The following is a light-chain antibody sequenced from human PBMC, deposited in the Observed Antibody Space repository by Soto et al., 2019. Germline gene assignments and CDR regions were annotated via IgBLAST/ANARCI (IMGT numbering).Light chain of an antibody. CDR2: ENN. CDR1: SSNIGNNY. Sequence: QSVLTQPPSVSAAPGQKVTISCSGSSSNIGNNYVSWYQQLPGTAPKLLIYENNKQPSGIPHRFSGSKSGTSATLGITGLQTGDEADYYCGTWDSSLSAGVFGGGTKLTVL. J-gene: IGLJ2*01. CDR3: GTWDSSLSAGV. V-gene: IGLV1-51*02.